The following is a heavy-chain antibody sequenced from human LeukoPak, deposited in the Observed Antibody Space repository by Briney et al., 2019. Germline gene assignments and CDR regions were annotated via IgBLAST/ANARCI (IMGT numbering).Heavy chain of an antibody. CDR1: GYTFTDYY. CDR2: MNPNNGVT. D-gene: IGHD4-17*01. CDR3: ARGVYGDPLHS. Sequence: ASVKVSCKASGYTFTDYYIHWVRQAPGQGLEWMGWMNPNNGVTNYAQKFQGWVTMTRDTSISTAYMELSRLKSDDTAIYYCARGVYGDPLHSWGPGTLVTVSS. J-gene: IGHJ4*02. V-gene: IGHV1-2*04.